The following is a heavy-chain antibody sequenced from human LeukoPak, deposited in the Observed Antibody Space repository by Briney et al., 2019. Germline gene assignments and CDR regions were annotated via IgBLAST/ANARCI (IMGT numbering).Heavy chain of an antibody. D-gene: IGHD2-21*01. J-gene: IGHJ4*02. CDR3: ARPCGGDCSHPYFDY. Sequence: ASVKVSCKASGYTFTSYDINWVRQATGQGLEWMGWINPHSSGTNYAQKFQGRVTMTRDTSISTAYMELSRLRSDDTAVYYCARPCGGDCSHPYFDYWGQGTLVTVSS. CDR1: GYTFTSYD. V-gene: IGHV1-2*02. CDR2: INPHSSGT.